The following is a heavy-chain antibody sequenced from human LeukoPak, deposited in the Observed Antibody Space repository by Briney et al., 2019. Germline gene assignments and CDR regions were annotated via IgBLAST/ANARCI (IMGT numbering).Heavy chain of an antibody. CDR3: AGESDSSGYYYSQNWFDP. Sequence: PSETLSLTCTVSGRSISSYYWSWIRQPPGKGLEWVGYIYYSGSTNYNPSLESRVTISVDTSKNQFSLKLSSVTAADTAVYYCAGESDSSGYYYSQNWFDPWGQGTLVTVSS. CDR1: GRSISSYY. D-gene: IGHD3-22*01. J-gene: IGHJ5*02. V-gene: IGHV4-59*01. CDR2: IYYSGST.